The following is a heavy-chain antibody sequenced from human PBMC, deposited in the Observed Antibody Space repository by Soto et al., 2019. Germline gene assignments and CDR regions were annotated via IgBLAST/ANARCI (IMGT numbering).Heavy chain of an antibody. CDR3: ARGQDDYGDSDVWFDP. V-gene: IGHV3-23*01. Sequence: EEQLLESGGGLVQPGVSLRLSCAASGFSFSSYGMSWVRQAPGKGLEWVSGISGGGDSTYYADSVKGRFTISRDKSKNTLYLQMNSLRAEDTAVYYCARGQDDYGDSDVWFDPWGQGTLVSVSS. CDR2: ISGGGDST. D-gene: IGHD4-17*01. J-gene: IGHJ5*02. CDR1: GFSFSSYG.